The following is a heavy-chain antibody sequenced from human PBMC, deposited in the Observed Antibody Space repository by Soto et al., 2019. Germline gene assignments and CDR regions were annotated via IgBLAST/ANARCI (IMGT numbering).Heavy chain of an antibody. CDR2: TYSDGVT. D-gene: IGHD1-1*01. V-gene: IGHV3-53*01. CDR1: GFTVSSNY. CDR3: ARDLGRGTNPH. J-gene: IGHJ1*01. Sequence: PGGSLRLSCAASGFTVSSNYMSWVRQAPGEGLEWVSVTYSDGVTYYADSVKGRFTISRDNSKNTLYLQMNSLRADDTAVYYCARDLGRGTNPHWGRGTLVTVSS.